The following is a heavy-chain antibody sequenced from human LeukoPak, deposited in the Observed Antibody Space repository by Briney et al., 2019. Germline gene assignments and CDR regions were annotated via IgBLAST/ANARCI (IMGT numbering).Heavy chain of an antibody. Sequence: PGGSLRLSCAASGFTSSSYWMSWVRQAPGKGLEWVANIKQDGSEKYYVDSVKGRFTISRDNAKNSLYLQMNSLRAEDTAVYYCARVAVTPILYYYYYYMDVWGKGTTVTVSS. CDR3: ARVAVTPILYYYYYYMDV. V-gene: IGHV3-7*01. CDR2: IKQDGSEK. J-gene: IGHJ6*03. D-gene: IGHD2-21*02. CDR1: GFTSSSYW.